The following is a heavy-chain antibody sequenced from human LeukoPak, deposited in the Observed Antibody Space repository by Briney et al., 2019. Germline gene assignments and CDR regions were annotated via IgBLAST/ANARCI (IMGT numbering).Heavy chain of an antibody. J-gene: IGHJ3*02. D-gene: IGHD1-14*01. Sequence: ASVKVSCKASGYTFTSYAMHWVRQAPGQRLEWMGWINAGNGNTNYSQKFQGRVTITRDTSASTAYMELSSLRSEETAVYYCARAGPADSNAFDIWGEGTMVTVSS. CDR1: GYTFTSYA. V-gene: IGHV1-3*01. CDR2: INAGNGNT. CDR3: ARAGPADSNAFDI.